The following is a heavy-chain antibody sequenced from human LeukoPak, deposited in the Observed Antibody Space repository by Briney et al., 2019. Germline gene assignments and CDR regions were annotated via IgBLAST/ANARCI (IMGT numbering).Heavy chain of an antibody. V-gene: IGHV3-23*01. J-gene: IGHJ3*01. CDR2: ISGSGGTT. D-gene: IGHD5-18*01. CDR1: GFTFYSYA. Sequence: GLSLRLSCAASGFTFYSYAMTWVRQAPGKGLEWVASISGSGGTTYYADSVKGRFTISRDDSRNRVYLRMYSLRGEDTAIYYCAKGALRGYSAPGVFDFWGQGTMVTVS. CDR3: AKGALRGYSAPGVFDF.